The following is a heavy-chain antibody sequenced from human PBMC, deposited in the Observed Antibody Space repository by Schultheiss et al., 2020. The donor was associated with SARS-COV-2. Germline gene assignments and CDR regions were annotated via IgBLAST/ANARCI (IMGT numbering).Heavy chain of an antibody. CDR3: ARVEMIAWFDP. CDR1: GGSFSGYY. Sequence: SQTLSLTCAVYGGSFSGYYWSWIRQPPGKGLEWIGYIDYSGNTYSNPSLKSRLSLSVDTSKNQFSLTLSSVTPADTAEYYCARVEMIAWFDPWGQGTLVTVSS. CDR2: IDYSGNT. D-gene: IGHD2-21*01. J-gene: IGHJ5*02. V-gene: IGHV4-34*09.